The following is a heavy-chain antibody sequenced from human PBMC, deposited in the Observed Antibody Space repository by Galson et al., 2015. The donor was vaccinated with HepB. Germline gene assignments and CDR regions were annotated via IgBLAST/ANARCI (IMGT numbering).Heavy chain of an antibody. Sequence: SLRLSCAASGFTFSSYAMHWVRQAPGKGLEWVAIISYDGSNKFYADSVKGRFTISRDNSKNTLYLQLSSLRAEDTAVYYCARENYGENYIDYWGQGTLVTVSS. CDR2: ISYDGSNK. J-gene: IGHJ4*02. D-gene: IGHD1-7*01. V-gene: IGHV3-30-3*01. CDR3: ARENYGENYIDY. CDR1: GFTFSSYA.